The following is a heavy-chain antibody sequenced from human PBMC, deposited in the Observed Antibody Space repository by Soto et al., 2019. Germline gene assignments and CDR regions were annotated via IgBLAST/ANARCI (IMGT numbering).Heavy chain of an antibody. D-gene: IGHD6-19*01. V-gene: IGHV4-30-2*01. CDR1: GGSISSGGYS. CDR3: ASAGGLGAVAADY. CDR2: IYHSGTT. Sequence: QLQLQESGSGLVKPSQTLSLTCAVSGGSISSGGYSWSWIRQPPGKGLEWIGYIYHSGTTYYNPSLKNLDTNSVDRSKNPFSLTLSSVPAADTAVYYCASAGGLGAVAADYWGQGTLVTVSS. J-gene: IGHJ4*02.